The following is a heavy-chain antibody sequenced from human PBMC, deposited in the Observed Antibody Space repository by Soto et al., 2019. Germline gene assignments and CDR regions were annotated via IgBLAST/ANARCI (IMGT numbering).Heavy chain of an antibody. D-gene: IGHD4-17*01. CDR2: ISYDGNNE. CDR1: GFTFSRFT. V-gene: IGHV3-30*04. J-gene: IGHJ5*02. Sequence: PGGSLRLSCEASGFTFSRFTMHWVRQAPGKGLEWVALISYDGNNEDYADSVKGRFTISRDNSKNTLYLQMNSLRGEDTAVYYCARGRTTTVLTPHHWGHGTLVTPSS. CDR3: ARGRTTTVLTPHH.